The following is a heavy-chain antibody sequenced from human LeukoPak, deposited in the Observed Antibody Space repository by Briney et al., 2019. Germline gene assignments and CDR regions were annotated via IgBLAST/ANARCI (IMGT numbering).Heavy chain of an antibody. Sequence: GGSLRLSCAASGFTFSNYAMSWVRQAPGKRLEWVSSISGSGGSTYDADSVKGRFTISRDNSKNTLFLQMHSLRAEDTAVYYCAKATTVFSFDYWGQGTLVTVSS. CDR3: AKATTVFSFDY. CDR1: GFTFSNYA. J-gene: IGHJ4*02. CDR2: ISGSGGST. D-gene: IGHD4-17*01. V-gene: IGHV3-23*01.